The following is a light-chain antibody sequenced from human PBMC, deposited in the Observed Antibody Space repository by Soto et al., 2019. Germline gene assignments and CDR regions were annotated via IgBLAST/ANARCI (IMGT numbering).Light chain of an antibody. V-gene: IGKV1-39*01. CDR2: AAS. CDR1: QSISGY. CDR3: QQSYSTPRT. J-gene: IGKJ1*01. Sequence: DIQMTQSPSSLAASVGDRVTITCRASQSISGYLNWYQQKPGKAPNLLMYAASSLKSGVPARFSGSGSGTDFTLTISSLQPEDFATYYCQQSYSTPRTFGQGTKVDIK.